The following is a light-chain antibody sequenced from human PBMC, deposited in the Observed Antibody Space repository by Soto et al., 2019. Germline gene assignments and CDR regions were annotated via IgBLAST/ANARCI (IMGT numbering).Light chain of an antibody. J-gene: IGKJ5*01. CDR1: QSVSSSY. CDR3: QQYGGSRT. Sequence: IVLTQSPGTLSLSPGERATLSCRASQSVSSSYLAWYQQKPGQAPRLLIYGASSRATGIPDRFSGSGSGTDFTLTISRLEPEDFAVYYCQQYGGSRTFGQGTRLEIK. CDR2: GAS. V-gene: IGKV3-20*01.